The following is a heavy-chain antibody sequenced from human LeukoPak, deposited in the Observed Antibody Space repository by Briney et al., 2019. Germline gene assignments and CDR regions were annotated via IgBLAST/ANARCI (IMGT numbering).Heavy chain of an antibody. CDR2: IYRGGNT. D-gene: IGHD6-19*01. J-gene: IGHJ6*02. Sequence: GGSLRLSCAASGFTVSSNYMSWVRQAPGKGLEWVSIIYRGGNTYYADSVKGRFTISRDNSKNTLYFQMNSLRAEDTAVYYCARGRVTGTSYYYYYGMDVWGQGTTVTVSS. V-gene: IGHV3-53*01. CDR3: ARGRVTGTSYYYYYGMDV. CDR1: GFTVSSNY.